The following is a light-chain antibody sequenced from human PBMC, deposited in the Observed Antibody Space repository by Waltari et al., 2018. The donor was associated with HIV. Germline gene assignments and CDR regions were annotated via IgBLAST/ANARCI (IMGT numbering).Light chain of an antibody. CDR2: STD. V-gene: IGLV1-44*01. CDR1: SYNIGSNT. J-gene: IGLJ3*02. CDR3: ATWDDNLNGGV. Sequence: QYVMTQPPYASGPPGQRVTISCSGSSYNIGSNTVSWYPQLPGRAPKFFIYSTDAQPSWVPDRFSCSKSGSSASLAISGLQSEDEADYYCATWDDNLNGGVFGGGTKVTVL.